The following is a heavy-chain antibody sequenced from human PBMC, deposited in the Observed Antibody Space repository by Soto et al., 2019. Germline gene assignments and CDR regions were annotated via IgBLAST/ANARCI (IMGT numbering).Heavy chain of an antibody. CDR3: ASSYGTSWYGDW. Sequence: QVQLVQSGAEVKKPGSSVKVSCRASGGTFNNDAVTWVRQAPGQGLEWMGGTIPVSGTANYAQQFQGRVRITADESTNTVYMELSSLRSADTDMYYCASSYGTSWYGDWWGQGTLVTVSS. V-gene: IGHV1-69*01. D-gene: IGHD6-13*01. CDR2: TIPVSGTA. CDR1: GGTFNNDA. J-gene: IGHJ4*02.